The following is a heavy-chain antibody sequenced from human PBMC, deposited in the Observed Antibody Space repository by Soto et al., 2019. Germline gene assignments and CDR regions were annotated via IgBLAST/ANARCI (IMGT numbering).Heavy chain of an antibody. D-gene: IGHD2-15*01. V-gene: IGHV1-69*01. CDR3: ARLPCSGGRAYFDY. J-gene: IGHJ4*02. CDR2: IIPIFGTA. Sequence: QVQLVQSGAEVKKPGSSVKVSCKASGGTFSSYAISWVRQAPGQGLEWMGGIIPIFGTANYAQKFQGRGTITADESTSTAYMELSSLRSEDTAVYYCARLPCSGGRAYFDYWGQGTLVTVSS. CDR1: GGTFSSYA.